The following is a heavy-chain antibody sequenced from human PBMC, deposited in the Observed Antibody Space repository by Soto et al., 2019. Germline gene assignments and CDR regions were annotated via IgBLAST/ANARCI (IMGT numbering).Heavy chain of an antibody. J-gene: IGHJ3*02. CDR1: GGSISSSSYY. V-gene: IGHV4-39*01. CDR3: ARHPPTAHYYDSSGHADAFDI. Sequence: SETLSLTCTVSGGSISSSSYYWGWIRQPPGKGLEWIGSIYYSGSTYYNPSLKSRVTISVDTSKNQFSLKLSSVTAADTAVYYCARHPPTAHYYDSSGHADAFDIWGQGTMVTVSS. D-gene: IGHD3-22*01. CDR2: IYYSGST.